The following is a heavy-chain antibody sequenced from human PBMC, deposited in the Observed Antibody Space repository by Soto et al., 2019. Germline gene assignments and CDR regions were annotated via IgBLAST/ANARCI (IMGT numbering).Heavy chain of an antibody. J-gene: IGHJ4*02. CDR2: IYYSGNT. CDR3: ARQIRYTYGYFPRSIDQ. D-gene: IGHD5-18*01. Sequence: SETLSLTCSVSGASISSDKSYWGWIRQTPGKGLEWIGSIYYSGNTYYNPSLKSRLTISVDTSKRPFSLTLRSVTAADSVMSFCARQIRYTYGYFPRSIDQWGQGTRVTVSS. CDR1: GASISSDKSY. V-gene: IGHV4-39*01.